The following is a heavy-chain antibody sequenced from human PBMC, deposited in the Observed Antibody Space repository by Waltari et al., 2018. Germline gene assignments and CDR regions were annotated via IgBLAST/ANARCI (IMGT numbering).Heavy chain of an antibody. CDR2: IIPNSGGT. V-gene: IGHV1-2*06. J-gene: IGHJ4*02. CDR3: ARALAASGAY. CDR1: GYTFTGHD. Sequence: QVQLVQSGAEVKKPGASVKVSCTASGYTFTGHDMHWVRQAPGQGLEWMGRIIPNSGGTNYAQKFQGRVTMTRDTSISTAYMELSRLRSDDTAVYYCARALAASGAYWGQGTLVTVSS. D-gene: IGHD6-25*01.